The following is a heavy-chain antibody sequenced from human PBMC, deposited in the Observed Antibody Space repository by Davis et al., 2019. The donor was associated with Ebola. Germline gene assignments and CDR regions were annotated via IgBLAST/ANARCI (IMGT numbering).Heavy chain of an antibody. CDR1: GYTFTSYA. J-gene: IGHJ4*02. CDR2: INTNTGNP. V-gene: IGHV7-4-1*02. Sequence: ASVKVSCKASGYTFTSYAMTWVRQAPGQGLEWMGWINTNTGNPTYAQGFTGRFVFSLDTSVSTAYLQISSLKAEDTAVYYCARCEENPDTTMVSCFDYWGQGTLVTVSS. CDR3: ARCEENPDTTMVSCFDY. D-gene: IGHD5-18*01.